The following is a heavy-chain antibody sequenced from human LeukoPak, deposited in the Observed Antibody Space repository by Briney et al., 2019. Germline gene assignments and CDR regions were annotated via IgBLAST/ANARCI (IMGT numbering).Heavy chain of an antibody. CDR1: GFTFSSYG. Sequence: PGRSLRLSCVASGFTFSSYGMNWVRQAPGKGLEWVAVIWYDGSNKYYADSVKGRFTISRDNSKNTLYMQMKSLRAEDTAVYYCAKGAHTENYDILTEGFDYWGQGTLVTVSS. V-gene: IGHV3-33*06. CDR3: AKGAHTENYDILTEGFDY. D-gene: IGHD3-9*01. J-gene: IGHJ4*02. CDR2: IWYDGSNK.